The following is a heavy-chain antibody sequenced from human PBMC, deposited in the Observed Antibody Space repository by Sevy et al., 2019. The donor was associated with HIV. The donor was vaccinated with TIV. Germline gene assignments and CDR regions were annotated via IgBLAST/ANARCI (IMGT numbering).Heavy chain of an antibody. D-gene: IGHD3-22*01. J-gene: IGHJ3*02. V-gene: IGHV3-48*03. Sequence: GGSLRLSCAASGFTFSDYEMNWVRQVPGKGLEWVSYISDSGRTKYYADSVRGRFTISRDNTQKSLHLQMNSLRAEDTAVYYCVRDKVKGYHSDDAFDIWGQGTTVTVSS. CDR2: ISDSGRTK. CDR1: GFTFSDYE. CDR3: VRDKVKGYHSDDAFDI.